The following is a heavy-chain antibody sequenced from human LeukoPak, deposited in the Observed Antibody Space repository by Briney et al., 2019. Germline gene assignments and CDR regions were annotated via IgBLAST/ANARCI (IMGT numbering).Heavy chain of an antibody. Sequence: SETLSLTCAVSGGSISSSDWWSWVRQPPGKGLEWIGEIYHSGSSNYNPSLKSRITISMDHSKNQFSLKLTSVTATDTAVYYCARFPNYYYYGLDVWGQGTTVTVSS. J-gene: IGHJ6*02. CDR2: IYHSGSS. V-gene: IGHV4-4*02. D-gene: IGHD2/OR15-2a*01. CDR1: GGSISSSDW. CDR3: ARFPNYYYYGLDV.